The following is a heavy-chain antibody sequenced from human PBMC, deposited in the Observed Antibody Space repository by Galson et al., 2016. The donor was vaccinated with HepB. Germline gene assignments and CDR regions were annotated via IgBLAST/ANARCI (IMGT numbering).Heavy chain of an antibody. Sequence: SLRLSCASSGSTFGDYPMSWFRQAPGRGLEWVAYIRTKTYGATTDYGASVQGRFTIPRDDSKSIAYLEMNSLKTEDTAVYYCARAFRIVGDAFDIWGQGTMVTVSS. J-gene: IGHJ3*02. CDR1: GSTFGDYP. CDR2: IRTKTYGATT. CDR3: ARAFRIVGDAFDI. V-gene: IGHV3-49*03. D-gene: IGHD2/OR15-2a*01.